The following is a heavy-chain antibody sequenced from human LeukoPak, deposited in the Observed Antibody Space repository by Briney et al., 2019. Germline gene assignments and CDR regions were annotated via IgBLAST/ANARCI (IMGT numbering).Heavy chain of an antibody. CDR3: AREEVPYSYGFGDAFDI. CDR2: IYYSGST. J-gene: IGHJ3*02. CDR1: GGSISSYY. D-gene: IGHD5-18*01. Sequence: SETLSLTCSVSGGSISSYYWSWIRQPPGKGLEWIGYIYYSGSTNYNPSLKSRVTISVDTSKNQFSLKLSSVTAADTAVYYCAREEVPYSYGFGDAFDIWGQGTMATVSS. V-gene: IGHV4-59*01.